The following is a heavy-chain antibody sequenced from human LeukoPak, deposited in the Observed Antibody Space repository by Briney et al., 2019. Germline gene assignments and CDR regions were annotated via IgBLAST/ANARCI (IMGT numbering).Heavy chain of an antibody. V-gene: IGHV1-18*01. D-gene: IGHD6-19*01. J-gene: IGHJ4*02. Sequence: ASVKVSCKASGYTFTGYGISWVRQAPGQGLEWMGWISAYNGNTNYAQKLQGRVTMTTDTSTSTAYMELRSLRSDDTAVYYCARAYGPGAVAGKAYDYWGQGTLVTVSS. CDR1: GYTFTGYG. CDR2: ISAYNGNT. CDR3: ARAYGPGAVAGKAYDY.